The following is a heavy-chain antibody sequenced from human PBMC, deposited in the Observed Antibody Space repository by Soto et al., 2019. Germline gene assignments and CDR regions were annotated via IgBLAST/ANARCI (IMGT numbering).Heavy chain of an antibody. CDR1: GFTFINFA. J-gene: IGHJ6*02. V-gene: IGHV3-33*01. CDR3: VRDPGFGVWNGVAV. CDR2: IWHDGSNK. Sequence: QVQLVESGGGVVQPGGSLRLSCAASGFTFINFAMHWVRQAPGKGLEWVAVIWHDGSNKYYADSVEGRFTISRDNFKRPLYLQMDRLRGEDTGVYYFVRDPGFGVWNGVAVWGQGTTVTVSS. D-gene: IGHD2-8*01.